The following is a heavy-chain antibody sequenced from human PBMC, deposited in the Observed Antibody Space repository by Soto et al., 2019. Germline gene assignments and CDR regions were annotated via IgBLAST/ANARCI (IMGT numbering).Heavy chain of an antibody. D-gene: IGHD5-12*01. Sequence: SVKVSCKASGGTFNNYALSWVRQAPGQGLEWMGGIIPIFNSANYARKFQGRVTITADDSTSTAYMELRSLRPDDTAVYYCAREVTVASYSFDFWGQGTLVTVSS. CDR1: GGTFNNYA. CDR2: IIPIFNSA. J-gene: IGHJ4*02. CDR3: AREVTVASYSFDF. V-gene: IGHV1-69*13.